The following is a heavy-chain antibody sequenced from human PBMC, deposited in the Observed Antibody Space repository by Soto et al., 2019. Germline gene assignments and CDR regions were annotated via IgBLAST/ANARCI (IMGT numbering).Heavy chain of an antibody. Sequence: EVQLVESGGGLVQPGRSLRLSCAASGFTFDDFAMHWVRQAPGQGLEWVSGISWNGGSIGYADSVRGRFTISRDNAKKSLYLQMNSLRAEDTALYYCAKESLISSRYYYYYMDVWGKETTVTVSS. CDR1: GFTFDDFA. D-gene: IGHD2-2*01. CDR3: AKESLISSRYYYYYMDV. J-gene: IGHJ6*03. V-gene: IGHV3-9*01. CDR2: ISWNGGSI.